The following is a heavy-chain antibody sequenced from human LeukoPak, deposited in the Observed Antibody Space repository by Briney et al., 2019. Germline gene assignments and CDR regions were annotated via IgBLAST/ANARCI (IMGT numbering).Heavy chain of an antibody. CDR1: GFTFSSYA. D-gene: IGHD3-22*01. V-gene: IGHV3-30-3*01. CDR3: ARESYYYDSSGYTRLVDY. J-gene: IGHJ4*02. CDR2: ISYDGSNK. Sequence: PGGSLRLSCAASGFTFSSYAMHWVRQAPGKGLEWVAVISYDGSNKYYADSVKGRFTISRDNSKNTLYLQMNSLRAEDTAVYYCARESYYYDSSGYTRLVDYWGQGTLVTVSS.